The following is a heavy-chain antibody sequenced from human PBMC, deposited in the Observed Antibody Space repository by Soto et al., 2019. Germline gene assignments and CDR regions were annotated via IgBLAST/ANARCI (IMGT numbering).Heavy chain of an antibody. V-gene: IGHV3-74*01. CDR3: AGDSSHARRVSGDC. D-gene: IGHD2-8*01. CDR2: INGDGSET. Sequence: GGTLRLSCAASGFSYRKYWNHWVRHAPGKGLQWVSRINGDGSETTYAASVKVRRTISRDNAKNTLYLHLNNLRVEDTAVYYCAGDSSHARRVSGDCWGQGTLVTVSS. CDR1: GFSYRKYW. J-gene: IGHJ4*02.